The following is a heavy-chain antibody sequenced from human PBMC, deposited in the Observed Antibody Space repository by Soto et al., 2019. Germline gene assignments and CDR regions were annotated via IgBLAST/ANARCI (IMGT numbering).Heavy chain of an antibody. V-gene: IGHV3-21*01. D-gene: IGHD2-2*01. J-gene: IGHJ6*02. CDR2: ITTTSTYK. CDR1: AFTFNNFP. CDR3: AREKCSSTSCNHGMDV. Sequence: GGSLRLSCVASAFTFNNFPMHWVRQAPGRGLQWLASITTTSTYKYYADSVKGRFSISRDNAKNSLYLELTNLRSEDTAVYYCAREKCSSTSCNHGMDVWGLGTTVTVSS.